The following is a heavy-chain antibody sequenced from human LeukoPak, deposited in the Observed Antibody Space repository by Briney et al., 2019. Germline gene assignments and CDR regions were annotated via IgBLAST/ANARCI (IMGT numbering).Heavy chain of an antibody. J-gene: IGHJ4*02. CDR2: IYYSGST. CDR3: ARDYQSIAVAGSDY. V-gene: IGHV4-39*07. D-gene: IGHD6-19*01. Sequence: KPSETLSLTCTVSGGSISSSSYYWGWIRQPPGKGLEWIGSIYYSGSTYYNPSLKSRVTISVDTSKNQFSLKLSSVTAADTAVYYCARDYQSIAVAGSDYWGQGTLVTVSS. CDR1: GGSISSSSYY.